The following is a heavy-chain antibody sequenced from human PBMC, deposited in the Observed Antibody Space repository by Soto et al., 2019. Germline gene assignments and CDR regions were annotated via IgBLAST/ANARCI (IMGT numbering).Heavy chain of an antibody. V-gene: IGHV1-24*01. CDR3: AILEGGDYVGLHWFDP. CDR1: GYTLSKLS. D-gene: IGHD4-17*01. CDR2: FDPEDGET. J-gene: IGHJ5*02. Sequence: ASVKVSCKVSGYTLSKLSMHWVRQAPGKGLEWMGGFDPEDGETIHAQKFQGRVTMTEDTSTNTAYMELSSLRSEDTAVYYCAILEGGDYVGLHWFDPWGQGTLVTVSS.